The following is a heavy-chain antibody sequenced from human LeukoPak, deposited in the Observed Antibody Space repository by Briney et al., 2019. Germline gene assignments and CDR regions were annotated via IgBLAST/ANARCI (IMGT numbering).Heavy chain of an antibody. CDR2: ISGSGGST. Sequence: PGGSLRLSCAASGFTFSSYAMSWVRQAPGKGLEWVSAISGSGGSTYYADSVKGRFTISRDNSKNTLYLQMNSLRAEDTAVYYCAKDRAGSSSWDGTEYFQHWGQGTLVTVSS. CDR3: AKDRAGSSSWDGTEYFQH. CDR1: GFTFSSYA. D-gene: IGHD6-13*01. J-gene: IGHJ1*01. V-gene: IGHV3-23*01.